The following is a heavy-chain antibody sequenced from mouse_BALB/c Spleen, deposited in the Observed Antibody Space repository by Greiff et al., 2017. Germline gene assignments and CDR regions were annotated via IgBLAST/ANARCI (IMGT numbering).Heavy chain of an antibody. CDR1: GYTFSSYW. CDR3: ARTEGFYRYEDY. D-gene: IGHD2-14*01. J-gene: IGHJ2*01. CDR2: ILPGSGST. V-gene: IGHV1-9*01. Sequence: VQLQQSGAELMKPGASVKISCKATGYTFSSYWIEWVKQRPGHGLEWIGEILPGSGSTNYNEKFKGKATFTADTSSNTAYMQLSSLTSEDSAVYYCARTEGFYRYEDYWGQGTTLTVSS.